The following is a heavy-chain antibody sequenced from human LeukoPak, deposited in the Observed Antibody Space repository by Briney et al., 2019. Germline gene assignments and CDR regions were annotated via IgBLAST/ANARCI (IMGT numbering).Heavy chain of an antibody. Sequence: PGGSLRLSCAASGLAVSRNYMPWVRQDPGKGLQGVSVIYNDGSRYYADSVKGRFTISRDNSKNTVYLQMNSRRSEDTAVYYCARVDTGRGGGWVPFDYWGQGTLVTVSS. V-gene: IGHV3-66*02. D-gene: IGHD3-10*01. CDR1: GLAVSRNY. CDR3: ARVDTGRGGGWVPFDY. CDR2: IYNDGSR. J-gene: IGHJ4*02.